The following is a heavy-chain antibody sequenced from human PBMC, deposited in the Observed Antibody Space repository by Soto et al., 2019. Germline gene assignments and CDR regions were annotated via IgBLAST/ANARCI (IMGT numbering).Heavy chain of an antibody. J-gene: IGHJ5*02. CDR1: GGTFSSYT. CDR2: IIPILGIA. Sequence: GASVKVSCKASGGTFSSYTISWVRQAPGQGLEWMGRIIPILGIANYAQKFQGRVTITADKSTSTAYMELSSLRSEDTAVYYCARAVPAAIWYANWFDPWGQGTLVTVSS. D-gene: IGHD2-2*01. V-gene: IGHV1-69*02. CDR3: ARAVPAAIWYANWFDP.